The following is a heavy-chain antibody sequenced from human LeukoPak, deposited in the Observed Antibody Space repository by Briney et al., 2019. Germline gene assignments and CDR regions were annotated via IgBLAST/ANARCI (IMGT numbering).Heavy chain of an antibody. J-gene: IGHJ5*02. V-gene: IGHV4-4*02. D-gene: IGHD3-22*01. CDR1: GGSISNNNW. CDR3: ARDANYDSSGYYSNWFDP. CDR2: IYHSGST. Sequence: PSETLSLTCAVSGGSISNNNWWSWVRQPPGKGLEWIGEIYHSGSTNYNPSLKSRVTISVDKSKNQFSLKLSSVTAADTAVYYCARDANYDSSGYYSNWFDPWGQGTLVTVSS.